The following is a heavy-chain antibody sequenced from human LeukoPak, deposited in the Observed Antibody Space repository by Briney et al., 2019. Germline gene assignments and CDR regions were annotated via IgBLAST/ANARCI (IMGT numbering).Heavy chain of an antibody. D-gene: IGHD3-22*01. CDR3: ARRRGYSLDY. CDR2: IYYSGST. V-gene: IGHV4-59*08. CDR1: GGSISSYY. J-gene: IGHJ4*02. Sequence: PETLSLTCTVSGGSISSYYWSWIRQPPGKGLEWIGYIYYSGSTNYNPSLKSRVTISVDTSKNQFSLKLSSVTAADTAVYYCARRRGYSLDYWGQGTLVTVSS.